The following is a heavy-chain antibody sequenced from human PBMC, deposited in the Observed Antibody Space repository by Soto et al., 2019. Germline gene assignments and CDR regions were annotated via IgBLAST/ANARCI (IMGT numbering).Heavy chain of an antibody. J-gene: IGHJ4*02. D-gene: IGHD5-12*01. CDR2: ISSDGSNK. V-gene: IGHV3-30*18. CDR3: AKDHDEDFGYDLDYFNY. Sequence: GGSLRLSCAASGFSFTSYGMHWVRQAPGKGLDWVALISSDGSNKYYPDSVKGRFTISRDNSKNTLYLQMNSLRSEDTAVYYCAKDHDEDFGYDLDYFNYWGRRTLVTVSS. CDR1: GFSFTSYG.